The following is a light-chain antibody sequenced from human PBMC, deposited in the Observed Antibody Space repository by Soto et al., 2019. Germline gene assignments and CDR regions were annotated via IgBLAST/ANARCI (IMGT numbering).Light chain of an antibody. CDR1: QSVSSN. J-gene: IGKJ2*01. V-gene: IGKV3-15*01. CDR3: QQYNSCYT. Sequence: EIVMTQSPATLSVSPGERATLSCRASQSVSSNLAWYQQKPGQAPNLLIYGASTRDTGIPARFSGSGSGTEFTLTISSLQSEDFAVYYCQQYNSCYTFGQGTKLEI. CDR2: GAS.